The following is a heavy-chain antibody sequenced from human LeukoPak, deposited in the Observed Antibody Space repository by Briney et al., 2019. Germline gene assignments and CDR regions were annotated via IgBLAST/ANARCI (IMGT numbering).Heavy chain of an antibody. D-gene: IGHD3-10*01. CDR3: ASSVQWFGEGWFDP. V-gene: IGHV6-1*01. J-gene: IGHJ5*02. CDR1: GDSVSSNSAA. Sequence: SQTLSLTCAISGDSVSSNSAAWNWIRQSPSRGLEWLGRTYYRSKWYNDYAVSVKSRITINPDTSKNQFSLQLNSVTPEDTAVYYCASSVQWFGEGWFDPWGQGTLVTVSS. CDR2: TYYRSKWYN.